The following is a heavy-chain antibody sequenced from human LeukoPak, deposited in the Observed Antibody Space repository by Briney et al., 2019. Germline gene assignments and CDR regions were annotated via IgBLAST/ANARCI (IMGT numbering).Heavy chain of an antibody. Sequence: GESLKISCVTSGFTFSNYWMGWVRQAPGKGLEWVANTKQDGSEKNSVDSVKGRFTISRDNAKNSLYLQMNSLRAEDTAVYYCVRDGGGAEDYWGQGTLVTVSS. CDR1: GFTFSNYW. D-gene: IGHD3-16*01. J-gene: IGHJ4*02. V-gene: IGHV3-7*01. CDR2: TKQDGSEK. CDR3: VRDGGGAEDY.